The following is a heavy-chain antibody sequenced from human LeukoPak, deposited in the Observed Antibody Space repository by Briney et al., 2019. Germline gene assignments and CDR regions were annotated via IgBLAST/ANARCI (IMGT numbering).Heavy chain of an antibody. V-gene: IGHV3-23*01. J-gene: IGHJ4*02. Sequence: GGSLRLSCAASGFTFSSYAMSWFRKPPGKGLEWFSPISGSGGSTYYADSVKGRFTISRDNSKNTLYLQMNSLRAEDTAVYYCAKDIVVVVAATSRDKGDGYWGQGTLVTVSS. CDR1: GFTFSSYA. CDR2: ISGSGGST. D-gene: IGHD2-15*01. CDR3: AKDIVVVVAATSRDKGDGY.